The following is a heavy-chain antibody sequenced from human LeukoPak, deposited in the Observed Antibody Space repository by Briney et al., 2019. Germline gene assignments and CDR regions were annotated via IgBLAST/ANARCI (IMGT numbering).Heavy chain of an antibody. CDR2: ITCSGATI. CDR1: GFNFSGYD. V-gene: IGHV3-48*03. D-gene: IGHD1-14*01. CDR3: ARELRITELYYHYYIDV. Sequence: GGSLPLSCAASGFNFSGYDLNWVRQAPGKGLEWVSYITCSGATIYYGHSVKGRFTISRDNPKNSLFLQMNSRRAVDPAVYYCARELRITELYYHYYIDVWGKGPTVPVSS. J-gene: IGHJ6*03.